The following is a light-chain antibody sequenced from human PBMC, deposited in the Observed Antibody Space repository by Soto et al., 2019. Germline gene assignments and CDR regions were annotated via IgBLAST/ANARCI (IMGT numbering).Light chain of an antibody. V-gene: IGKV1-5*03. Sequence: EIQMTPSPSTPSASVGDRVTITCRASQSISSWLAWYQQKPGQAPKLLIYKASTLQSGVPSRFSGSGSGTEFTLAISSLQPDDSATYYCQQYNDNWTFGQGTKV. CDR2: KAS. CDR3: QQYNDNWT. J-gene: IGKJ1*01. CDR1: QSISSW.